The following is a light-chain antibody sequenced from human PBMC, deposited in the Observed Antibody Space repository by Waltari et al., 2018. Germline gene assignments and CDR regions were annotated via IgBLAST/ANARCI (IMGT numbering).Light chain of an antibody. CDR2: VNSDGSH. CDR3: QTWGFGIEV. V-gene: IGLV4-69*01. Sequence: QLVLTQPPSASASLGASVKPTCTLSSGHSDYALAWHQQQPRKGPRYLMRVNSDGSHKKGDGIPDRFSGSSSGAERFLTISSLQSEDEADYFCQTWGFGIEVFGGGTKLTVL. CDR1: SGHSDYA. J-gene: IGLJ3*02.